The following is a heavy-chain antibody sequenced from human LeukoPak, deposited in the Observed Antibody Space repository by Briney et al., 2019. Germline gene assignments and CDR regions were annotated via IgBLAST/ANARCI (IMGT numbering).Heavy chain of an antibody. Sequence: GGSLRLSCAAPGFPFRSYAMRWVRQAPGNGLDWVSGISGSGGTTYYADSVKGRFTISRDNSKDTLFLQMNSLRGDDTAVYYCTKDSAAYSNSLNFESWGQGTLVTVS. D-gene: IGHD6-13*01. J-gene: IGHJ5*01. CDR2: ISGSGGTT. V-gene: IGHV3-23*01. CDR3: TKDSAAYSNSLNFES. CDR1: GFPFRSYA.